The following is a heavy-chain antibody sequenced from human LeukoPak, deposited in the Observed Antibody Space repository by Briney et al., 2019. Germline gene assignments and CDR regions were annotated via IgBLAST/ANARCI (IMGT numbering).Heavy chain of an antibody. Sequence: PSETLSLTCTVSGGSISSGGYYWSWIRQPPGKRLEWIGEINHSGSTNYNPSLKSRVTISVDTSKNQFSLKLSSVTAADTAVYYCARTAADGGATDAFDIWGQGTMVTVSS. D-gene: IGHD3-10*01. J-gene: IGHJ3*02. CDR2: INHSGST. V-gene: IGHV4-39*07. CDR3: ARTAADGGATDAFDI. CDR1: GGSISSGGYY.